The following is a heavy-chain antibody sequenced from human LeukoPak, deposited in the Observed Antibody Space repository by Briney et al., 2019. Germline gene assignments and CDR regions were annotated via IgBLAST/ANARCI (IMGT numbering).Heavy chain of an antibody. D-gene: IGHD5-12*01. J-gene: IGHJ3*02. V-gene: IGHV3-23*01. CDR1: GFSFSSYW. CDR3: AKDRAGSAFDDDAFDI. CDR2: ISGSGDST. Sequence: SGGSLRLSCAASGFSFSSYWMTWVRQAPGKGLEWVSAISGSGDSTFYADYLKGRFTISRDKSKNTLYLDMDSLTAEDTAIYYCAKDRAGSAFDDDAFDIWGQGTMVTVSS.